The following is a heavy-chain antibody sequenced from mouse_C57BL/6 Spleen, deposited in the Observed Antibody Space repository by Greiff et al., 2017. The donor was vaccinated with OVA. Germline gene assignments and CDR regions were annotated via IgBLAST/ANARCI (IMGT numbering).Heavy chain of an antibody. Sequence: EVKLQESGPGLVKPSQSLSLTCSVTGYSITSGYYWNWIRQFPGNKLEWMGYISYDGSNNYNPSLKNRISITRDTSKNQFFLKLNSVTTEDTATYYCASVYYEEFAYWGQGTLVTVSA. D-gene: IGHD2-4*01. CDR3: ASVYYEEFAY. CDR2: ISYDGSN. V-gene: IGHV3-6*01. CDR1: GYSITSGYY. J-gene: IGHJ3*01.